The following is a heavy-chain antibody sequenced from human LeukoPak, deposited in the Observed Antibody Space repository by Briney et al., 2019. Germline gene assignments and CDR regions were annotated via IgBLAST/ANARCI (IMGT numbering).Heavy chain of an antibody. J-gene: IGHJ4*02. CDR3: AKLYYDFWSGYWY. V-gene: IGHV3-23*01. D-gene: IGHD3-3*01. CDR2: ISGSGGST. CDR1: GFTLSSYA. Sequence: PGGSLRLSCAASGFTLSSYAMSWVRQAPGKGLEWVSAISGSGGSTYYADSVKGRFTISRDNSKNTLYLQMNSLRAEDTAVYYCAKLYYDFWSGYWYWGQGTLVTVSS.